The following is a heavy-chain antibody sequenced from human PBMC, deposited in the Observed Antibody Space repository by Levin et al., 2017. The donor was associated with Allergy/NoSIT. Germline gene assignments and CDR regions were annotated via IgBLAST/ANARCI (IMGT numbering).Heavy chain of an antibody. Sequence: LSLTCAASGFTFSSYWMHWVRQAPGKGLVWVSRINSDGSSTSYADSVKGRFTISRDNAKNTLYLQMNSLRAEDTAVYYCARATVDTAMAPGDYYMDVWGKGTTVTVSS. CDR1: GFTFSSYW. J-gene: IGHJ6*03. D-gene: IGHD5-18*01. CDR3: ARATVDTAMAPGDYYMDV. CDR2: INSDGSST. V-gene: IGHV3-74*01.